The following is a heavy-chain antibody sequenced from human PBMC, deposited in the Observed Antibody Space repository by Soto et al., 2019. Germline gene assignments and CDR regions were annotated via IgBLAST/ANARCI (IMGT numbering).Heavy chain of an antibody. V-gene: IGHV3-74*01. CDR2: IDTSGYST. CDR1: GFVFTNFW. D-gene: IGHD6-13*01. CDR3: AKDSWYFDL. Sequence: PGGSLRLSCEASGFVFTNFWMHWVRHVPGKGLVWVARIDTSGYSTNYAESMKGRFTISRDNAKNTVSLQMNSLRVEDTGVYYCAKDSWYFDLWSQGSQVTVSS. J-gene: IGHJ4*02.